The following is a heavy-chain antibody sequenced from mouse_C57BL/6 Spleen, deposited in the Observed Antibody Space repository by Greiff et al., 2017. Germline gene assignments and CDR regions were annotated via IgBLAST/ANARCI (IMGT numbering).Heavy chain of an antibody. J-gene: IGHJ4*01. CDR3: ARGGLRRLAMDY. CDR1: GFTFSDYG. V-gene: IGHV5-17*01. CDR2: ISSGSSTI. D-gene: IGHD2-2*01. Sequence: EVKVVESGGGLVKPGGSLKLSCAASGFTFSDYGMHWVRQAPEKGLEWVAYISSGSSTIYYADTVKGRFTISRDNAKNTLFRQMTSLRSEDTAMYYCARGGLRRLAMDYWGQGTSVTVSS.